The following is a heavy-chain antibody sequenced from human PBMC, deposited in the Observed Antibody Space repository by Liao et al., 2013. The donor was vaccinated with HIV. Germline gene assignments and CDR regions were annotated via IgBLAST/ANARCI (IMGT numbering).Heavy chain of an antibody. J-gene: IGHJ4*02. Sequence: QLQLQESGPGLVKPPETLSLTCTVSGGSISSSSYYWGWIRQPAGKGLEWIGRIYSSGSTNYNPSLNSRVTMSVDTSKNQFSLNLISVTAADTAVYYCARADLYRGGSDYWGQGTLVTVSS. CDR1: GGSISSSSYY. CDR3: ARADLYRGGSDY. D-gene: IGHD2-15*01. CDR2: IYSSGST. V-gene: IGHV4-61*02.